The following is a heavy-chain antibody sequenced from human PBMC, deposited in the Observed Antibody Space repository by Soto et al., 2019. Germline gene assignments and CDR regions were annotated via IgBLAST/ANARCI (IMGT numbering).Heavy chain of an antibody. CDR1: GYTFTAYH. V-gene: IGHV1-2*02. J-gene: IGHJ6*02. CDR3: ARNMDYYYGRGSGNGHGV. Sequence: QVRLVQSGAEVKEPGDSVRVSCEASGYTFTAYHIHWVRQAPGQGLEWMGWINPKFGDTGYAQDFQGRVSMTSDMSISTVYMELSRLTSDDTTLYYCARNMDYYYGRGSGNGHGVWGQGTTVTVFS. D-gene: IGHD3-10*02. CDR2: INPKFGDT.